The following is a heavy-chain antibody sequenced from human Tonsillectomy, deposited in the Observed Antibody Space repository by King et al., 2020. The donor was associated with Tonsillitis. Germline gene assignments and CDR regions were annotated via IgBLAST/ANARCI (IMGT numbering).Heavy chain of an antibody. CDR1: GGTFNNYG. Sequence: QLVQSGAEVKKPGSSLKVSCKASGGTFNNYGISWVRQAPGQGLEWMGGIIPIFGATHYAQKFQGRVTITADESTRTAYMELSSLRSDDTAVYYCARRGIINYGMDVWGQGTTVIVS. V-gene: IGHV1-69*01. D-gene: IGHD2-15*01. J-gene: IGHJ6*02. CDR3: ARRGIINYGMDV. CDR2: IIPIFGAT.